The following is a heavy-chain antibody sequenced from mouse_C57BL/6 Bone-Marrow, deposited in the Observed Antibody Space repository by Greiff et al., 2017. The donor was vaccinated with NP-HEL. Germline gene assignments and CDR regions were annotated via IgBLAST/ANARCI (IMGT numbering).Heavy chain of an antibody. J-gene: IGHJ3*01. D-gene: IGHD1-1*01. CDR3: ARDDYYYGSSGFAY. CDR2: IYPGSGST. CDR1: GYTFTSYW. Sequence: QVQLKQPGAELVKPGASVKMSCKASGYTFTSYWITWVKQRPGQGLEWIGDIYPGSGSTNYNEKFKSKATLTVDTSSSTAYMQLSSLTSEDSAVYDCARDDYYYGSSGFAYWGQGTLVTVSA. V-gene: IGHV1-55*01.